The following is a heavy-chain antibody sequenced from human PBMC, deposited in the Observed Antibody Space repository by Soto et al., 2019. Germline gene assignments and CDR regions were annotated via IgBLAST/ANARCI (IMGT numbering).Heavy chain of an antibody. CDR2: ISTDGSTT. CDR1: GFTFSNYW. Sequence: EVQLVESGGALVHPGGSLRLSCAASGFTFSNYWMHWVRQGPGKGLMWVSRISTDGSTTAYADSVKGRFTISRDNAKNTLYLQMNSLRDEDTAVYYCVRDQGNFDSWGQGTLVTVSS. J-gene: IGHJ5*01. V-gene: IGHV3-74*01. CDR3: VRDQGNFDS.